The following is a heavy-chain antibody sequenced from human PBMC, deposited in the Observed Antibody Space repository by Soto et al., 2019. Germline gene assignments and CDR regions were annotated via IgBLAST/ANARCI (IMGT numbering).Heavy chain of an antibody. D-gene: IGHD2-15*01. J-gene: IGHJ6*02. CDR2: ISGSGGST. Sequence: GGSLRVSCAASGFTFSSYAMSWVRQSPGKGLEWVSAISGSGGSTYYADSVKGRFTISRDNSKNTLYLQMNSLRAEDTAVYYCAKPLKPRNYCSGGSCYSPRRRHHYYYGMDVWGQGTTDTVSS. CDR3: AKPLKPRNYCSGGSCYSPRRRHHYYYGMDV. CDR1: GFTFSSYA. V-gene: IGHV3-23*01.